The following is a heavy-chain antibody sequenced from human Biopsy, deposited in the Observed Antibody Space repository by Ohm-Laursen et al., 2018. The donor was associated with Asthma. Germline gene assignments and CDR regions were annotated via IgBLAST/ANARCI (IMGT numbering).Heavy chain of an antibody. J-gene: IGHJ4*02. D-gene: IGHD2-21*02. CDR1: GFTLIDYG. CDR3: ARGLGDLDS. CDR2: ISAYNGAT. Sequence: ATVKISCKASGFTLIDYGPTWVRQAPGQGLEWLGWISAYNGATNFAQKFQGRFTMTTETSTNTAFMELRRLKSDDSAVYFCARGLGDLDSWGQGSLVIVSS. V-gene: IGHV1-18*01.